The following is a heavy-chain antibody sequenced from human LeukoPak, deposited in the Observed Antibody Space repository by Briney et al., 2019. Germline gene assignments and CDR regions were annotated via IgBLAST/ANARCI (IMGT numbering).Heavy chain of an antibody. Sequence: GSLRLSCAASGFTLSSYSMNWVRQAPGKGLEWIGDIYYSGSTYYNTSLKSRLTISLDTSKNQFSLKLTSVTAADTAVYFCARGVGSGSYYNGFDPWGQGTLVTVSS. J-gene: IGHJ5*02. CDR1: GFTLSSYS. D-gene: IGHD3-10*01. V-gene: IGHV4-59*12. CDR3: ARGVGSGSYYNGFDP. CDR2: IYYSGST.